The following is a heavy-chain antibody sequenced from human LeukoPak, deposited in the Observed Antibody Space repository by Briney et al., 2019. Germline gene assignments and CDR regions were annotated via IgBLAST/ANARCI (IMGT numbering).Heavy chain of an antibody. J-gene: IGHJ4*02. D-gene: IGHD2-2*01. CDR2: ISGSGGST. CDR3: AKGSSTSRPYYFDY. V-gene: IGHV3-23*01. Sequence: GGSLRLSCVASGFTFSSYAMSRVRQAPGKGLEWVSAISGSGGSTYSADSVKGRFTISRDNSKNTLYLQMNSLRADDTALYYCAKGSSTSRPYYFDYWGQGTLVTVSS. CDR1: GFTFSSYA.